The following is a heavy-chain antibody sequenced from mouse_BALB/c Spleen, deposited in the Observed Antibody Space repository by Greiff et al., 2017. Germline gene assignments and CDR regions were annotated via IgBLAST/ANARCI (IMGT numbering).Heavy chain of an antibody. V-gene: IGHV1-14*01. CDR1: GYTFTSYV. D-gene: IGHD1-1*01. CDR3: ARLLRYWYFDV. J-gene: IGHJ1*01. Sequence: EVQLHESGPELVKPGASVKMSCKASGYTFTSYVMHWVKQKPGQGLEWIGYINPYNDGTKYNEKFKGKATLTSDKSSSTAYMELSSLTSEDSAVYYCARLLRYWYFDVWGAGTTVTVSS. CDR2: INPYNDGT.